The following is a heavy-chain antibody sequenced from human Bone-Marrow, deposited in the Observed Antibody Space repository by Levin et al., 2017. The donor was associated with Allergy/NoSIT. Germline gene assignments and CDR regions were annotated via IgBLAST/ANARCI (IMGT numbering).Heavy chain of an antibody. V-gene: IGHV6-1*01. CDR1: GDSVSSNTAT. J-gene: IGHJ4*02. D-gene: IGHD3/OR15-3a*01. CDR3: ARDGPTISVFDF. Sequence: SETLSLTCAISGDSVSSNTATWNWIRQSPSRGLEWLGRTYYRSKWLFDYAVPVKSRITVTPDTSRNQFSLQLNSVTPEDTAVYYCARDGPTISVFDFWGQGTLVTVSS. CDR2: TYYRSKWLF.